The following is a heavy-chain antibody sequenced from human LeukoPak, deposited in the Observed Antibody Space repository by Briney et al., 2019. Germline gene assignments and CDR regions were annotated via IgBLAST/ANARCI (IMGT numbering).Heavy chain of an antibody. J-gene: IGHJ4*02. CDR1: GFTFSSYS. CDR2: ISSSSSTI. Sequence: GGSLRLSGAASGFTFSSYSMNWVRQAPGKGLEWVSFISSSSSTIYYADSVKGRFTISRDNAKNSLYLQMNSLRAEDTAVYYCARDRGGSYSAIDYWGQGTLVTVSS. V-gene: IGHV3-48*04. CDR3: ARDRGGSYSAIDY. D-gene: IGHD1-26*01.